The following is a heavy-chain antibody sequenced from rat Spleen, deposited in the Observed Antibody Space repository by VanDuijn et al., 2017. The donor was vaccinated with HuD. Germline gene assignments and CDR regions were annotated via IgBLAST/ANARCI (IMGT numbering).Heavy chain of an antibody. CDR1: GFTFSDYT. CDR3: ASAEFGVGWFAY. V-gene: IGHV5-17*01. CDR2: ISFDGSRT. Sequence: EVQLVESGGGLVQPGRSLKLSCAASGFTFSDYTMAWVRQAPKKGLEWVATISFDGSRTYYRDSVKGRFTISRDNAKSTLYLQMDSLRSEDTATYYCASAEFGVGWFAYWGQGTLVTVSS. J-gene: IGHJ3*01. D-gene: IGHD4-3*01.